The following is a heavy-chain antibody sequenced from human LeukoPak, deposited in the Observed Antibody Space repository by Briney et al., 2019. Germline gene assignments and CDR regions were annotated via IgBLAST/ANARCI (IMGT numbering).Heavy chain of an antibody. J-gene: IGHJ5*02. CDR3: ARDPRGYSYGYRGNWFDP. D-gene: IGHD5-18*01. Sequence: PGRSLRLSCAASGFTFSSYAMHWVRQAPGKGLEWVAVISYDGSNKYYADSVKGRFTIFRDNSKNTLYLQMNSLRAEDTAVYYCARDPRGYSYGYRGNWFDPWGQGTLVTVSS. V-gene: IGHV3-30-3*01. CDR1: GFTFSSYA. CDR2: ISYDGSNK.